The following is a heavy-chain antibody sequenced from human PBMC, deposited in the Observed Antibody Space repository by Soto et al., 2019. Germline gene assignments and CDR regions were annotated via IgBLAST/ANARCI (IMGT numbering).Heavy chain of an antibody. CDR1: GGSISSDGYY. CDR2: IYYSGST. CDR3: ARDSRRSYYYYGMDV. V-gene: IGHV4-31*03. J-gene: IGHJ6*02. Sequence: PXETLSLTGTVSGGSISSDGYYWSWIRQHPGKGLEWIGYIYYSGSTYYNPSLKSRVTISVDTSKNQFSLKLSSVTAADTAVYYCARDSRRSYYYYGMDVWGQGTTVTVSS. D-gene: IGHD4-17*01.